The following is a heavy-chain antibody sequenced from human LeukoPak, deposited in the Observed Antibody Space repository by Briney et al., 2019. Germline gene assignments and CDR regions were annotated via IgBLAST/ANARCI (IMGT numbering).Heavy chain of an antibody. J-gene: IGHJ4*02. Sequence: SVTVSRKGTGGTFSSYAISWVRQAPGQGLEWMGRIIPNFGTANYAQKFQGRVTITTDESTSTAYMELSSLRSEDTAVYYCASGYYYDSSGYPIDYWGQGTLVTVSS. CDR1: GGTFSSYA. CDR3: ASGYYYDSSGYPIDY. CDR2: IIPNFGTA. D-gene: IGHD3-22*01. V-gene: IGHV1-69*05.